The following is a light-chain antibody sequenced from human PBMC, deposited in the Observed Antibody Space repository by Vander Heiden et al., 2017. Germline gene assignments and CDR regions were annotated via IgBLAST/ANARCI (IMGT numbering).Light chain of an antibody. CDR3: QQYKRYVPT. CDR1: QSSSSW. Sequence: DIQMTPSPSTLSASVGDRVTITCRASQSSSSWLAWYQQKPGKAPKLLIYKASSLESGVPSRVSGSGSGTEFTITISSLQPDDVATYYRQQYKRYVPTFGQGTKLEIK. J-gene: IGKJ2*01. V-gene: IGKV1-5*03. CDR2: KAS.